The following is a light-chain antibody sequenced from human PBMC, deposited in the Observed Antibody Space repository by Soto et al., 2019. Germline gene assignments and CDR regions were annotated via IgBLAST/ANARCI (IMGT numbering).Light chain of an antibody. Sequence: EIVLMYSPVTLSVSKGERATLSYRASQSVSSNLAWYQQKPGQAPRLLIYGASTRATGIPARFSGSGSGTEFTLTISSLQSEDFAVYYCQQYTTRPSITFAQGTRLEIK. CDR3: QQYTTRPSIT. CDR1: QSVSSN. V-gene: IGKV3-15*01. J-gene: IGKJ5*01. CDR2: GAS.